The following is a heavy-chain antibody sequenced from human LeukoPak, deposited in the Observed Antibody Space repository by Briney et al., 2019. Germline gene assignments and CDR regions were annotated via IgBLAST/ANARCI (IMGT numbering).Heavy chain of an antibody. CDR3: ARHIVVVSNDAFDI. Sequence: ASVKVSCKGSGYTFTSYGITWVRQAPGQGLEWMGWISAFNANTNYAQKLQGRVTMTTDTSTSTAYMELRSLRSDDTAMYYCARHIVVVSNDAFDIWGQGTMVTVSS. CDR2: ISAFNANT. V-gene: IGHV1-18*01. CDR1: GYTFTSYG. J-gene: IGHJ3*02. D-gene: IGHD3-22*01.